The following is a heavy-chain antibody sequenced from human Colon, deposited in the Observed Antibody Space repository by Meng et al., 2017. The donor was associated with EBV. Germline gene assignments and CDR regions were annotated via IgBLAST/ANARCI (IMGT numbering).Heavy chain of an antibody. CDR1: GGSVSSGGYY. J-gene: IGHJ4*02. V-gene: IGHV4-31*03. Sequence: QLHRQESGPGLVNPSQTLSLTCTVSGGSVSSGGYYWTWIRQHPGKGLEWFGHIYYSGSTFYNPSLKRRVIISIDTSKNQFSLNLRSVTAADTAVYYCARVSSGWDYFDYWGQGTLVTVSS. CDR2: IYYSGST. D-gene: IGHD6-19*01. CDR3: ARVSSGWDYFDY.